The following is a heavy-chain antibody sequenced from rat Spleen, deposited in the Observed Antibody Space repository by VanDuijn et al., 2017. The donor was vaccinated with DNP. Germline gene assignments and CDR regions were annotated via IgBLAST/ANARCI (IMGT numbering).Heavy chain of an antibody. J-gene: IGHJ3*01. V-gene: IGHV2-27*01. CDR3: ARGLTTVVTPFGY. D-gene: IGHD1-1*01. CDR1: GFSLSSYD. Sequence: QVQLKESGPGLVQPSQTLSLTCTVSGFSLSSYDVHWVRQPPGKGLEWMGRIQNSGSTDYNSPLKSRLSISRDTSKSQVLLQMNSLQTEDTATYYCARGLTTVVTPFGYWGQGTLVTVSS. CDR2: IQNSGST.